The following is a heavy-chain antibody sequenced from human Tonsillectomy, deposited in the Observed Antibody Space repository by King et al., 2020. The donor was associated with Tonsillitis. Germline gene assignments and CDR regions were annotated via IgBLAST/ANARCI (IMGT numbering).Heavy chain of an antibody. V-gene: IGHV4-34*01. CDR3: ARDSNWNDSAFDI. D-gene: IGHD1-1*01. J-gene: IGHJ3*02. CDR1: GGSFSGYY. Sequence: VQLQQWGAGLLKPSETLSLTCAVYGGSFSGYYWSWIRQPPGKGLEWIGEINHSGSTNYNPSLKSRVTISVDTSKNQFSLKLSSVTAADTAVYYCARDSNWNDSAFDIWGQGTMVTVSS. CDR2: INHSGST.